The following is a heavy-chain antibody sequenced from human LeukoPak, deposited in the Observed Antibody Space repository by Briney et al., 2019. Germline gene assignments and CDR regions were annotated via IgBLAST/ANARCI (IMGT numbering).Heavy chain of an antibody. V-gene: IGHV3-33*01. D-gene: IGHD4-17*01. CDR1: GFTFTSYG. J-gene: IGHJ1*01. CDR2: IWYDGSNK. CDR3: ARDVTNISVEYLQH. Sequence: PGRSLRLSCAASGFTFTSYGMHWVRQAPGKGLEWVAVIWYDGSNKYYTDSVKGRFTISRDNSKNTLYLQMNSLRAEDTAVYYCARDVTNISVEYLQHWGQGTLVTVSS.